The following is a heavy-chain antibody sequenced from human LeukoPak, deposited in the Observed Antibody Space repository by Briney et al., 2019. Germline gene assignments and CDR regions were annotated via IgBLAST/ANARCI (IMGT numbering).Heavy chain of an antibody. J-gene: IGHJ4*02. CDR3: AGGSGSGWMVDS. Sequence: SETLSLTCTVSGASLSTYSCVWVRQPPGKGLEWIGHLHYSGTTNYNPSLKSRVTISVDTSKNQFSLKLSSVTAADTAVYYCAGGSGSGWMVDSWGQGILVTVSS. V-gene: IGHV4-59*01. CDR2: LHYSGTT. CDR1: GASLSTYS. D-gene: IGHD6-19*01.